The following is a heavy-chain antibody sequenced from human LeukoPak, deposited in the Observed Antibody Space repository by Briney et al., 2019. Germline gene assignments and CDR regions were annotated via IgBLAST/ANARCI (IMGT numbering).Heavy chain of an antibody. CDR1: GGSISSGGYS. CDR3: ARGLLWFGEPDAFDI. J-gene: IGHJ3*02. CDR2: IYHSGST. V-gene: IGHV4-30-2*01. D-gene: IGHD3-10*01. Sequence: SGTLSLTCAVSGGSISSGGYSWSWIRQPPGKGLEWIGYIYHSGSTYYNPSLKSRVTISVDRSKNQFSLKLSSVTAADTAVYYCARGLLWFGEPDAFDIWGQGTMVTVSS.